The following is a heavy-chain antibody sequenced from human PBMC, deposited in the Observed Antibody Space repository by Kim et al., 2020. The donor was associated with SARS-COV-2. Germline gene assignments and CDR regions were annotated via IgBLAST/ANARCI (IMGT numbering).Heavy chain of an antibody. CDR2: R. Sequence: RYYADSGRGRFTISRDNDKNSLYLQMNSLRAEDTAVYYCARGPNYSPFDYWGQGTLVTFSS. CDR3: ARGPNYSPFDY. D-gene: IGHD4-4*01. J-gene: IGHJ4*02. V-gene: IGHV3-11*04.